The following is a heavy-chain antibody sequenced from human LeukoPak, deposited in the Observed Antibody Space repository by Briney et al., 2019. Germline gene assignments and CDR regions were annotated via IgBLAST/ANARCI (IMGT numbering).Heavy chain of an antibody. CDR1: GGSISSGGYY. Sequence: KASETLSLTCTVSGGSISSGGYYWSWIRQPPGKGLEWIGYIYHSGSTYYNPSLKSRVTISVDTSKNQFSLKLSSVTAADTAVYYCARGHYDFWSGYVDYWGQGTLVTVSS. CDR2: IYHSGST. CDR3: ARGHYDFWSGYVDY. D-gene: IGHD3-3*01. J-gene: IGHJ4*02. V-gene: IGHV4-30-2*01.